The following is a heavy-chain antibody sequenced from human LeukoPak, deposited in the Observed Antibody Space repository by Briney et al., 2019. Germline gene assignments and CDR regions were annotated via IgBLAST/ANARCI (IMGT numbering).Heavy chain of an antibody. D-gene: IGHD3-10*02. Sequence: GGSLRLSCAASGFSFSSYEMNWVRQAPGEGLEWVSYISSSGSTIYYADSVKGRFTISRDNAKNSLYLQMNSLRAEDTAVYYCAELGITMIGGVWGKGTTVTISS. V-gene: IGHV3-48*03. J-gene: IGHJ6*04. CDR3: AELGITMIGGV. CDR2: ISSSGSTI. CDR1: GFSFSSYE.